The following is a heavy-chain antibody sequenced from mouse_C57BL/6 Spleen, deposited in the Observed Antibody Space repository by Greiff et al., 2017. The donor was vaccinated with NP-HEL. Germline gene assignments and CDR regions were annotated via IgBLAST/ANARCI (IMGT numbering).Heavy chain of an antibody. V-gene: IGHV1-18*01. J-gene: IGHJ2*01. CDR3: ARGGYDGYYGDYFDY. D-gene: IGHD2-3*01. CDR1: GYTFTDYN. CDR2: INPNNGGT. Sequence: VQLQQSGPELVKPGASVKIPCKASGYTFTDYNMDWVKQSHGKSLEWIGDINPNNGGTIYNQKFKGKATLTVDKSSSTAYMELRSLTSEDTAVYYCARGGYDGYYGDYFDYWGQGTTLTVSS.